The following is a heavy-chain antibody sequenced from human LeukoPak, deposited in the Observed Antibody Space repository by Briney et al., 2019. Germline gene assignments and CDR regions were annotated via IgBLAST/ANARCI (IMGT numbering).Heavy chain of an antibody. CDR2: IYYRGST. CDR1: GGSISSGSYY. Sequence: SETLSLTCTVSGGSISSGSYYWGWFRQPPGKGLEWIGRIYYRGSTYYNPPLKSRVTISVDTSKNQFSLKLSSVTAADTAVYYCARRRLIGSGSFKPNDYYFDYWGQGTLVTVSS. J-gene: IGHJ4*02. CDR3: ARRRLIGSGSFKPNDYYFDY. D-gene: IGHD3-10*01. V-gene: IGHV4-39*01.